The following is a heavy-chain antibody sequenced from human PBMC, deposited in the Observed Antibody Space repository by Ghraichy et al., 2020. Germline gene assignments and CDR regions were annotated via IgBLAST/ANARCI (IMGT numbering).Heavy chain of an antibody. CDR2: INHSGST. CDR3: ARGPFAAYDFWSGSSRFDY. CDR1: GGSFSGYY. J-gene: IGHJ4*01. V-gene: IGHV4-34*01. D-gene: IGHD3-3*01. Sequence: SETLSLTCAVYGGSFSGYYWSWIRQPPGKGLEWIGEINHSGSTNYNPSLKSRVTISVDTSKNQFSLKLSSVTAADTAVYYCARGPFAAYDFWSGSSRFDYWGQEPWSPSPQ.